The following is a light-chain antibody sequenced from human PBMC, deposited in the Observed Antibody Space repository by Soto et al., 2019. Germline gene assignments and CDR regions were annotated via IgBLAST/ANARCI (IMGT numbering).Light chain of an antibody. J-gene: IGLJ1*01. CDR2: EVS. CDR1: SSDVGGYTY. V-gene: IGLV2-14*01. Sequence: QSALTQPASVSGSPGQSITISCTGTSSDVGGYTYVSWYQRYPGKAPQLIIYEVSNRPSGVSNRFSGSKSGNTASLTISGLQAEDEADYYCSSFSRGTTLDYVFGTGTKLTVL. CDR3: SSFSRGTTLDYV.